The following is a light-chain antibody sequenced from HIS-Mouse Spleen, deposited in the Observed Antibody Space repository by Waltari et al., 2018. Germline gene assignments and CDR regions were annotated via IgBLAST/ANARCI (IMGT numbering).Light chain of an antibody. J-gene: IGLJ3*02. CDR1: SSDVGGYNY. CDR2: DVS. Sequence: QSALTQPASVSGSPGQSITISCTGTSSDVGGYNYVPGYQQHPGKAPKLMIYDVSNRPSGVSNRFSGSKSGNTASLTISGLQAEDEADYYCSSYTSSSTLRVFGGGTKLTVL. V-gene: IGLV2-14*03. CDR3: SSYTSSSTLRV.